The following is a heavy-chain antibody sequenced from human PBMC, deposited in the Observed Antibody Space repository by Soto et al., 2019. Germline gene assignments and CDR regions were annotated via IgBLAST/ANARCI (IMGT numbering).Heavy chain of an antibody. Sequence: SETLSLTCTVSGGSISSYYWSWIRQPPGKGLEWIGYIYYSGSTNYNPSLKSRVTISVDKSKNQFSLKLSSVTAADTAVYYCGGGGYNYGMDFWGQGTTDPGS. D-gene: IGHD2-15*01. CDR3: GGGGYNYGMDF. CDR1: GGSISSYY. V-gene: IGHV4-59*12. J-gene: IGHJ6*02. CDR2: IYYSGST.